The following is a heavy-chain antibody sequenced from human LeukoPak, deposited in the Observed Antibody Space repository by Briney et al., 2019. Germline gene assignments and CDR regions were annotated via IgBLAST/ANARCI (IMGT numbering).Heavy chain of an antibody. D-gene: IGHD6-19*01. Sequence: SETLSLTCTVSGGSINTPNYYWGWIRQTPGKGLEWIGNIFYSGGTYYNPSLKSRVTVSVDTSKNQFSLKVRSVTAADTAVYYCARSQARLGWFDPWGQGTLVTVSS. CDR2: IFYSGGT. CDR3: ARSQARLGWFDP. V-gene: IGHV4-39*07. CDR1: GGSINTPNYY. J-gene: IGHJ5*02.